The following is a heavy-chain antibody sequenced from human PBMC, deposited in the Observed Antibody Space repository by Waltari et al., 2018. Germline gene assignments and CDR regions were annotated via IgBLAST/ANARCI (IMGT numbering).Heavy chain of an antibody. J-gene: IGHJ2*01. CDR3: ASGTLEYSSSGAVQYFDL. V-gene: IGHV7-4-1*02. CDR1: GYTFTDYY. D-gene: IGHD6-6*01. Sequence: QVQLVQSGAEVKKPGATVKISCKVSGYTFTDYYMHWVQQAPGKGLEWMGWINTNTGNPTYAQGFTGRFVFSLDTSVSTAYLQISSLKAEDTAVYYCASGTLEYSSSGAVQYFDLWGRGTLVTVSS. CDR2: INTNTGNP.